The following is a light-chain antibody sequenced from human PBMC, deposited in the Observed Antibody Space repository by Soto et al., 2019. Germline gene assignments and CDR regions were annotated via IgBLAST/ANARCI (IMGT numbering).Light chain of an antibody. CDR2: EVN. V-gene: IGLV2-8*01. CDR3: SSYAGSNNL. J-gene: IGLJ2*01. CDR1: SSTVGDYNY. Sequence: QSVLTQPPSASGSPGQSVTVSCTGTSSTVGDYNYVSWYQHHPGKAPKLVIYEVNKRPSGVPDRFSGSKSGNTASLTVSGLQPEDEADYYCSSYAGSNNLFGGGTKLTVL.